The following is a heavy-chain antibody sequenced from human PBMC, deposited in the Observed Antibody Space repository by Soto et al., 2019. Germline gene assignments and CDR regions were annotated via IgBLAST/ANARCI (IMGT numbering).Heavy chain of an antibody. V-gene: IGHV3-7*01. D-gene: IGHD5-12*01. CDR2: IKQDGGQT. Sequence: GGSLRLSCAASGFTFDSYWMTCVRQAPGKRLEWVAHIKQDGGQTYYVDSVKGRFTISRDNAKTSLYLQMNSLRAEDTSVYFCARGGNGYENWPPYYYYGMDVWGQGTTVTVSS. CDR1: GFTFDSYW. CDR3: ARGGNGYENWPPYYYYGMDV. J-gene: IGHJ6*02.